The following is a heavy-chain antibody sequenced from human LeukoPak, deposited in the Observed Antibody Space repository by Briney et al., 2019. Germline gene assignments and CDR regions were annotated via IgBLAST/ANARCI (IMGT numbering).Heavy chain of an antibody. CDR1: SGSITSYY. CDR3: ARRRSSTSGVDP. D-gene: IGHD2-2*01. CDR2: IYYTGTT. J-gene: IGHJ5*02. Sequence: SETLSLTCTVSSGSITSYYWSWIRQPPGKGLEYIGHIYYTGTTDYNPSLKSRVTISVDTSKNQFSLKLSSVTAADTAVYYCARRRSSTSGVDPWGQGTLVTVSS. V-gene: IGHV4-59*12.